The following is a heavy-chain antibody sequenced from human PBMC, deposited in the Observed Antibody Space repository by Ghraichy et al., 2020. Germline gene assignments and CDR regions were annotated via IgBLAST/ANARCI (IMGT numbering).Heavy chain of an antibody. CDR1: GFTLSSYA. CDR2: ISYDGSNE. J-gene: IGHJ4*02. V-gene: IGHV3-30-3*01. Sequence: GGSLRLSCAASGFTLSSYAMNWVRQAPGKGLEWVAIISYDGSNENYADSVRGRFTISRDNSKNTLNLQMHSLRPEDTAVYYCARDLGADAALSRGGYFDYWGQGILVTVSS. D-gene: IGHD3-10*01. CDR3: ARDLGADAALSRGGYFDY.